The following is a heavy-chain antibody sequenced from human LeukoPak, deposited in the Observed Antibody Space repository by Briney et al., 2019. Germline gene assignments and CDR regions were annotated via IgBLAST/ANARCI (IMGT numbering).Heavy chain of an antibody. CDR2: IYYSGST. D-gene: IGHD3-9*01. Sequence: SETLSLTCTVSGGSLSSYYWSWIRQPPGEGLEWVGYIYYSGSTNYNPSLKSRVTISVDTSKNQFSLKLSSVTAADTAVYYCARGRRDILTGYYKSKDYYYYMDVWGKGTTVTVSS. CDR1: GGSLSSYY. J-gene: IGHJ6*03. V-gene: IGHV4-59*01. CDR3: ARGRRDILTGYYKSKDYYYYMDV.